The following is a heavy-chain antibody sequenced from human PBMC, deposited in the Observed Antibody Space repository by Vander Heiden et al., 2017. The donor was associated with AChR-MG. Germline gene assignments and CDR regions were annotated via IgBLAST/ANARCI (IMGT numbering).Heavy chain of an antibody. CDR2: ISSSGITI. J-gene: IGHJ4*02. CDR3: ARDAHYGSGINGMGDN. CDR1: GFPFGDYY. D-gene: IGHD3-10*01. V-gene: IGHV3-11*01. Sequence: VQLVESGGGLVKPGGSLRLTCAASGFPFGDYYMNWIRQAPGKGLEWVSHISSSGITIYYADSVKGRFTISRDNAKNSLYLQMNSLRAEDTATYYCARDAHYGSGINGMGDNWGQGTLVTVSS.